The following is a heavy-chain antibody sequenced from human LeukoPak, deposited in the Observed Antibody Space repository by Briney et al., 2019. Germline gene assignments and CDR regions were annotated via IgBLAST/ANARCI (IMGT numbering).Heavy chain of an antibody. CDR3: AKARLSTGRAYNDY. J-gene: IGHJ4*02. D-gene: IGHD1-14*01. V-gene: IGHV3-23*01. CDR1: GFTFVAYA. CDR2: AVGAGTTT. Sequence: GGSLRRSCAAAGFTFVAYARCWVRQAPGKGLEWVSAAVGAGTTTFYADYVKCRFTISRDNSQNTVYLQINSLRAGETAVYYCAKARLSTGRAYNDYCGQGTLVTVSS.